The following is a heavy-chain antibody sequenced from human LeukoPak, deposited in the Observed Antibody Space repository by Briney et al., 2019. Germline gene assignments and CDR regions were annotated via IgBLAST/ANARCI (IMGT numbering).Heavy chain of an antibody. CDR3: ARAPSGAGGYSGYDSSSDY. J-gene: IGHJ4*02. Sequence: PGGSLRLSCAASGFTFSSYAMHWVRQAPGKGLEWVAVISYDGSNKYYADSVKGRFTISRDNSKNTLYLQMNSLRAEDTAVYYCARAPSGAGGYSGYDSSSDYWGQGTLVTVSS. CDR2: ISYDGSNK. V-gene: IGHV3-30*04. CDR1: GFTFSSYA. D-gene: IGHD5-12*01.